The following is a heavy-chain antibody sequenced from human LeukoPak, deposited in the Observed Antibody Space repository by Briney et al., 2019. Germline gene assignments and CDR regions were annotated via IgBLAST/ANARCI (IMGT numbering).Heavy chain of an antibody. J-gene: IGHJ4*02. D-gene: IGHD2-2*01. CDR3: ASSVVVPAGGFDY. CDR2: IYPGDSDT. Sequence: GESLKISCQGSGYSFTSYWIGWVRQMPGKGLEWMGIIYPGDSDTRYSPSFQGQVTISADKSISTAYLQWSSLKASDTAMYYCASSVVVPAGGFDYWGQGTLVTVSS. V-gene: IGHV5-51*01. CDR1: GYSFTSYW.